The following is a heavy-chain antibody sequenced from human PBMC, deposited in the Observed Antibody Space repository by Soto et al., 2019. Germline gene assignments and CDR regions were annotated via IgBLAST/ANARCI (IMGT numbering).Heavy chain of an antibody. Sequence: QVTLKESGPVLVKPTETLTLTCTVSGFSLSNARMGVSWIRQPPGKALEWLAHIFSNDEKSYSTSLKSRLTNXKXTXXSPVVLTMTNMDPVDTATYYCARSHIAAAYPGFDPWGQGTLVTVSS. V-gene: IGHV2-26*01. CDR3: ARSHIAAAYPGFDP. CDR2: IFSNDEK. J-gene: IGHJ5*02. D-gene: IGHD6-13*01. CDR1: GFSLSNARMG.